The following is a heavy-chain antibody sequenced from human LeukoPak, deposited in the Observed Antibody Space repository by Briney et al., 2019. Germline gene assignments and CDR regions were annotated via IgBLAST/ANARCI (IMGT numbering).Heavy chain of an antibody. J-gene: IGHJ6*03. D-gene: IGHD2-2*01. CDR2: INPNSGGT. V-gene: IGHV1-2*02. Sequence: GASVKVSCKASGYTFTGYYMHWVRQAPGQGLEWMGWINPNSGGTNYAQKFQGRVTMTRDTSISTAYMELSRLRSDDTAVYYCASKGPDIVVVPAPLPNYYYYTDVWGKGTTVTVSS. CDR3: ASKGPDIVVVPAPLPNYYYYTDV. CDR1: GYTFTGYY.